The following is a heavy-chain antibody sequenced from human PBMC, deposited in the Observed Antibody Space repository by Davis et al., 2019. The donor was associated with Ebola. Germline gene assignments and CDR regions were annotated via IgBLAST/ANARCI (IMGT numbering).Heavy chain of an antibody. J-gene: IGHJ3*02. D-gene: IGHD6-6*01. V-gene: IGHV3-48*02. CDR2: ISTSSSPI. CDR3: ARDQGAIAARPSAFDM. CDR1: AFSFSSYS. Sequence: GEFLKISCAASAFSFSSYSMNWVRQAPGKGLEWVSYISTSSSPIYYADSVKGRFTISRDNAKNSLYLQMNSLRDEDTAVYYCARDQGAIAARPSAFDMWGQGTMVTVSS.